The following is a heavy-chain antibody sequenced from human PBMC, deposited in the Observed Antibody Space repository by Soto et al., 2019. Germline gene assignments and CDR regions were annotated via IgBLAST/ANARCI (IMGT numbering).Heavy chain of an antibody. Sequence: QVQLVESGGGVVQPGRSLRLSCAASGFTFSHYAMHWVRQAPGKGLEWVALMSYDGSNEYYADSVKGRFPISRDNSTLTLYLQMTSPSAEDTAVHSCANDGSLNFASWCPGTLVTVSS. J-gene: IGHJ4*02. D-gene: IGHD1-26*01. CDR3: ANDGSLNFAS. CDR1: GFTFSHYA. CDR2: MSYDGSNE. V-gene: IGHV3-30*18.